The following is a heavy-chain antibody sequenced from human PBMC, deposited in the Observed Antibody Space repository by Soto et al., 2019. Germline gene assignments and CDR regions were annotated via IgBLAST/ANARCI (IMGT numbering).Heavy chain of an antibody. CDR3: ARSPTNYDGSGVLDS. CDR2: IYYSGRT. V-gene: IGHV4-59*01. J-gene: IGHJ4*02. CDR1: GGSISSYY. D-gene: IGHD3-10*01. Sequence: QVQLQESGPGLVKPSETLSLTCTGSGGSISSYYWSWIRQPPGKGLEWIGYIYYSGRTNYNPSLKSRVTISEDTSKNQFFLNLSSVTAADTAVYYCARSPTNYDGSGVLDSWGQGTLVTVSS.